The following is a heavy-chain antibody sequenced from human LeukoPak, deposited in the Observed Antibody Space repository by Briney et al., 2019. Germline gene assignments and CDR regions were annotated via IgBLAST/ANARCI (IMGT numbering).Heavy chain of an antibody. Sequence: GGSLRLSCAASGFTFSSSAMSWVRQAPGKGLEWVSLISGSGDITYYADSVKGRFTISRDNSKNTLDLQMNSLRAEDTAVYYCVKDQDARVGAMDVWGQGTTVTVSS. V-gene: IGHV3-23*01. D-gene: IGHD3-10*01. J-gene: IGHJ6*02. CDR3: VKDQDARVGAMDV. CDR1: GFTFSSSA. CDR2: ISGSGDIT.